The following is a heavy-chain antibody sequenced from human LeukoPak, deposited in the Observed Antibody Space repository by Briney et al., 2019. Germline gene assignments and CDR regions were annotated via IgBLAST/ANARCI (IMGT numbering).Heavy chain of an antibody. Sequence: ASVKVSCKASGYTFTGYYMHWVRQAPGQGLEWMGWINPNSGGTNYAQKFPGRVTMTRDTSISTAYMELSRLRSDDTAVYYCARGYCSSTSCRGNAFDIWGQGTMVTVSS. J-gene: IGHJ3*02. D-gene: IGHD2-2*01. CDR1: GYTFTGYY. CDR3: ARGYCSSTSCRGNAFDI. CDR2: INPNSGGT. V-gene: IGHV1-2*02.